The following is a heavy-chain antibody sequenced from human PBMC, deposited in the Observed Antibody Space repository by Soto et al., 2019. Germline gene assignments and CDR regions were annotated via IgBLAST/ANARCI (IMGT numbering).Heavy chain of an antibody. D-gene: IGHD3-9*01. V-gene: IGHV1-2*04. CDR2: INPNSGGT. CDR3: ARVGGYYDILTGYYYNNWFDP. J-gene: IGHJ5*02. CDR1: GYTFTGYY. Sequence: QVQLVQSGAEVKKPGASVKASCKASGYTFTGYYMHWVRQAPGQGLEWMGWINPNSGGTNYAQKFQGWVTMTRDTSISTDYMELSRLRSDDTAVYYCARVGGYYDILTGYYYNNWFDPWGQGTLVTVSS.